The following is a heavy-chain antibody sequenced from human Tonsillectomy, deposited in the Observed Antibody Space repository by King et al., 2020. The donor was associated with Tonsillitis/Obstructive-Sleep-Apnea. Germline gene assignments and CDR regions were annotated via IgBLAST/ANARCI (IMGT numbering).Heavy chain of an antibody. D-gene: IGHD1-7*01. CDR2: INAGIGNT. CDR1: GYTFTTYA. J-gene: IGHJ6*03. Sequence: QLVQSGAEVKKPGASVKVSCKASGYTFTTYAMHWVRQAPGQRLEWMGWINAGIGNTKYSQKFQGRVTITRDTSASTAYMELSSLRSEDTAVYYCARAGTRVSYYYYYMDVWGKGTTVTVSS. V-gene: IGHV1-3*01. CDR3: ARAGTRVSYYYYYMDV.